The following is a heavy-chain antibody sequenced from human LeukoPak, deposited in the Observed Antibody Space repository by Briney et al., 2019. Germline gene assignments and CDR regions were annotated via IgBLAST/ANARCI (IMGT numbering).Heavy chain of an antibody. J-gene: IGHJ4*02. D-gene: IGHD2-8*01. CDR3: VREFQAGVTDFDY. Sequence: GGSLRLSCEVSGFIFRRHWMSWVRQAPGKGLEWVGNIKDDGSEQYYGDSLRGRFTISRDKARKLLYLQMNRLRAEDTAVYFCVREFQAGVTDFDYWGQGRLVAVSS. V-gene: IGHV3-7*01. CDR2: IKDDGSEQ. CDR1: GFIFRRHW.